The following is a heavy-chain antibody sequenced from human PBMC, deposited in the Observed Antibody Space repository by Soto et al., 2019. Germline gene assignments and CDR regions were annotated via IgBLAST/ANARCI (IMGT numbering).Heavy chain of an antibody. J-gene: IGHJ4*02. CDR3: ARGRFGDY. CDR2: ISAHNGNT. D-gene: IGHD3-10*01. CDR1: GYAFTTYG. V-gene: IGHV1-18*01. Sequence: QVHLVQSGAEVKKPGASVKVSCKGSGYAFTTYGITWVRLAPGQGLEWMGWISAHNGNTNYAQKLQGRFTVTRDTSTSTAYMELRSLRSDDTVVYYCARGRFGDYWGQGALVTVSS.